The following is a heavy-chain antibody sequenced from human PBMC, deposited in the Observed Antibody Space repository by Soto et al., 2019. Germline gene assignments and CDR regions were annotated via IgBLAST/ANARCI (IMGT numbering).Heavy chain of an antibody. CDR3: AKVLVGATRNPASDY. J-gene: IGHJ4*02. Sequence: SETLSLTCTVSVGSINNNNYYLAWILHPPGKGLSWIASIYYDGSTYYNSSLKSRVTISRDTSENHFSLSLTSVTAADTAVYYRAKVLVGATRNPASDYWGQGTLVTVSS. CDR1: VGSINNNNYY. D-gene: IGHD2-15*01. CDR2: IYYDGST. V-gene: IGHV4-39*02.